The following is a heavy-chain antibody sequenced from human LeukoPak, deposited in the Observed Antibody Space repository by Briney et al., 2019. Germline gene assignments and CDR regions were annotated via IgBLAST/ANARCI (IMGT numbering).Heavy chain of an antibody. CDR2: IYHSGST. D-gene: IGHD3-22*01. J-gene: IGHJ4*02. Sequence: SETLSLTCAVSGGSISSGGYSWSWIRQPPGKGLEWIGYIYHSGSTYYNPSLKSRVTISVDRSKNQFSLKLSSVTAADTAVYSCARSGYYNDYWGQGTLVTVSS. CDR3: ARSGYYNDY. V-gene: IGHV4-30-2*01. CDR1: GGSISSGGYS.